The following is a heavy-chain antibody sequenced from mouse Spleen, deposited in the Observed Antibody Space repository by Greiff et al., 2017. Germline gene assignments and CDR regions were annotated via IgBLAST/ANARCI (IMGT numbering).Heavy chain of an antibody. V-gene: IGHV1-64*01. J-gene: IGHJ3*01. CDR2: IHPNSGST. D-gene: IGHD2-12*01. CDR1: GYTFTSYW. CDR3: ARETYSYYSCGEKAWFAY. Sequence: QVQLQQPGAELVKPGASVKLSCKASGYTFTSYWMHWVQQRPGQGLEWIGMIHPNSGSTNYNEKFKRKATLTVDNSSSTAYMQLSSLTSEDSAVYSCARETYSYYSCGEKAWFAYWGQGTLVTVSA.